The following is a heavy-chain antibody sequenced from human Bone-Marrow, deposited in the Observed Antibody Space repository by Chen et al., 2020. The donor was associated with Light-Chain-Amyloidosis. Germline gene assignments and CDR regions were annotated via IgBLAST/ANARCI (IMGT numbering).Heavy chain of an antibody. V-gene: IGHV5-51*01. CDR3: ARRRDGYNFDY. J-gene: IGHJ4*02. D-gene: IGHD5-12*01. CDR2: IYPDESYA. Sequence: EVQLEQSGPAVKKPGESLKISCKGSGYTFPNYWIGWVRQMPGKGLALMGVIYPDESYATDGPALECKVTISADNSFTTSYLQWRSLKASDTAMYYCARRRDGYNFDYWGQGTLVTVSS. CDR1: GYTFPNYW.